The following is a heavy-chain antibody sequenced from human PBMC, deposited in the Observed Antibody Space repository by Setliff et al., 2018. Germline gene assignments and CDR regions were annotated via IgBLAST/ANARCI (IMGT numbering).Heavy chain of an antibody. Sequence: SETLSLTCTVSGGSISSSSYYWGWIRQPPGKGLEWIGSIYYSGSTYYNPSLRSRVTISVDTSKNQFSLKLSSVTAADTAVYYCARGRVEMATITPFDYWGQGTLVTVSS. J-gene: IGHJ4*02. CDR2: IYYSGST. CDR1: GGSISSSSYY. CDR3: ARGRVEMATITPFDY. V-gene: IGHV4-39*07. D-gene: IGHD5-12*01.